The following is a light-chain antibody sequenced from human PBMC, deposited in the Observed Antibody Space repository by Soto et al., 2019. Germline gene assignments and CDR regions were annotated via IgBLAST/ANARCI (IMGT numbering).Light chain of an antibody. Sequence: DIQMTQSPSAMSASVGDRVTITCRASQGISNYLVWFQQKTGKVPKRLIYAASSLQSGVPSSFSGSGSGTEFTLTISSLQPEDFATYYCLQHNSYPLTFGGGTKVEIK. CDR1: QGISNY. CDR2: AAS. J-gene: IGKJ4*01. V-gene: IGKV1-17*03. CDR3: LQHNSYPLT.